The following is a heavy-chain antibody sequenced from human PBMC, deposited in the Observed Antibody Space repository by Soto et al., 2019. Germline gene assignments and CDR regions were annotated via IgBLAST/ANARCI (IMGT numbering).Heavy chain of an antibody. V-gene: IGHV1-69*01. CDR3: ASFPPGGDAGRDY. CDR1: GGTFSSYA. J-gene: IGHJ4*02. CDR2: IIPIFGTA. Sequence: QVQLVQSGAEVKKPGSSVKVSCEASGGTFSSYAISWVRQAPGQGLEWMGGIIPIFGTANYAQKFQGRVTITADESTSTAYMELCSLRYEDTALYYCASFPPGGDAGRDYWGQETLVTVSS. D-gene: IGHD2-21*02.